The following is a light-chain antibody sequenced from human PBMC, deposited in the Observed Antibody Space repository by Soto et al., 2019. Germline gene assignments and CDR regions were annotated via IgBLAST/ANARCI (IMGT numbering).Light chain of an antibody. Sequence: DIRMTESPSSLSASLGDTCTITCRASQSISSHLNWYQQKPGKAPNLLMYTASNLQSGVPSRFSGSGSGTDFTLTISSLQPEDFATYYCQQSYSTPISFGQGTRRENK. CDR3: QQSYSTPIS. CDR2: TAS. J-gene: IGKJ5*01. CDR1: QSISSH. V-gene: IGKV1-39*01.